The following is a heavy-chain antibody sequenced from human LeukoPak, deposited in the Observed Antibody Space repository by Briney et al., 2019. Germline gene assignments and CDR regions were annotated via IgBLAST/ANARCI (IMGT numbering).Heavy chain of an antibody. Sequence: ASVKVSCKVSGYTLTEISMHWVRQAPGQGLEWMGGFNPEDVETIYARSFQGRLTVTEDTSTDTAYTELSSLRAEDTAMYYCATEIVGYGDVHYFDSWGQGTLVTVSS. V-gene: IGHV1-24*01. CDR1: GYTLTEIS. CDR3: ATEIVGYGDVHYFDS. CDR2: FNPEDVET. D-gene: IGHD4-17*01. J-gene: IGHJ4*02.